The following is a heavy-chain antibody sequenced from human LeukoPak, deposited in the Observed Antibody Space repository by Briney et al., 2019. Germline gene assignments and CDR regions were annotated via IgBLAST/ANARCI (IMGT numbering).Heavy chain of an antibody. CDR3: ARDGSIASSLYDY. D-gene: IGHD6-6*01. J-gene: IGHJ4*02. V-gene: IGHV3-21*01. CDR2: ISSSSSYI. CDR1: GFTFSSYS. Sequence: EGSLRLSCAASGFTFSSYSMNWVRQAPGKGLEGVSSISSSSSYIYYADSVKGRFTISRDNAKNSLYLQMNSLRAEDTAVYYCARDGSIASSLYDYWGQGTLVTVSS.